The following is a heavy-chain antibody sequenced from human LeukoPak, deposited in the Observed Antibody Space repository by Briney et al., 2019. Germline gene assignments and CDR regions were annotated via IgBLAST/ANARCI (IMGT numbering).Heavy chain of an antibody. J-gene: IGHJ6*02. V-gene: IGHV3-11*01. Sequence: GGSLRLSCAASGFTFSDYYMTWLRQAPGKGLEWLSYISNSDSTVFYADSVKGRFTVSRDNAKRSLYLQIESLRDDDTAVYHCALGTINKDYYFGMDVWGQGTTVTVSS. CDR1: GFTFSDYY. CDR2: ISNSDSTV. D-gene: IGHD2-8*01. CDR3: ALGTINKDYYFGMDV.